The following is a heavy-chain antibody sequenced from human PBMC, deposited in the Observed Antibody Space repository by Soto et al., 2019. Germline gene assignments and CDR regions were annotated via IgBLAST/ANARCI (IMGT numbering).Heavy chain of an antibody. CDR3: ARHLRYYGSGSKDYYYGMDV. CDR2: IYYSGST. CDR1: GSSIISVSYY. V-gene: IGHV4-39*01. J-gene: IGHJ6*02. D-gene: IGHD3-10*01. Sequence: SDTLSLTCTVTGSSIISVSYYWGWIRHPPGKGLEWIGSIYYSGSTYYNPSLKSRVTISVDTSKNQFSLKLSSVTAADTAVYYCARHLRYYGSGSKDYYYGMDVWGQGTTVT.